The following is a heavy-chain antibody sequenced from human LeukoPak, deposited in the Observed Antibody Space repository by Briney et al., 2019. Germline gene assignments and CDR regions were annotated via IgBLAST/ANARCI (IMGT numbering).Heavy chain of an antibody. CDR3: ARGRGTYFDY. Sequence: PVGSLRLSCAASGFTFSSYSMNWVRQAPGKGLEWVSSISSSSSYIYYADSVKGRFTISRDNAKNSLYLQMNSLRAEDTAVYYCARGRGTYFDYWGQGTLVTVSS. CDR1: GFTFSSYS. J-gene: IGHJ4*02. V-gene: IGHV3-21*01. CDR2: ISSSSSYI. D-gene: IGHD3-16*01.